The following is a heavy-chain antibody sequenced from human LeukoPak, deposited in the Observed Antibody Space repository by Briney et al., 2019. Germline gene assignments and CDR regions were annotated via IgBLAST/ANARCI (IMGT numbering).Heavy chain of an antibody. D-gene: IGHD1-26*01. Sequence: EESLKISCKGSGYSFTTYWIGWVRQMPGKGLEWMGIIYPGDSDTRYSPSFQGQVTISADKSISTAYLQWSSLKASDTAMYYCATYAGSPSGYFDYWAQGTLVTVSS. CDR2: IYPGDSDT. J-gene: IGHJ4*02. V-gene: IGHV5-51*01. CDR1: GYSFTTYW. CDR3: ATYAGSPSGYFDY.